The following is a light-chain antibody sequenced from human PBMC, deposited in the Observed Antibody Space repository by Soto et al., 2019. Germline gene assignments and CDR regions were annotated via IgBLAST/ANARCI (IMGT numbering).Light chain of an antibody. CDR1: QSISTW. J-gene: IGKJ5*01. CDR3: QQYNSYSPT. V-gene: IGKV1-5*01. Sequence: DIQMTQSPSTLPASVGDRLTITFRASQSISTWLAWYQQRPGKGPKLLIYAASSLQSGVPSRFSGSGSGTDFTLTISSLQPEDFATYYCQQYNSYSPTFGQGTRLEIK. CDR2: AAS.